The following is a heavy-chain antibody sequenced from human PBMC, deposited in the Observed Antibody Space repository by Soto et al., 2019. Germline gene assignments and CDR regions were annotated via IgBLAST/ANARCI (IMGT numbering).Heavy chain of an antibody. D-gene: IGHD2-15*01. V-gene: IGHV4-30-2*01. CDR1: GGSISSGGYS. CDR3: ARDGYCSGGSCSVYSDY. Sequence: LQLQESGSGLVKPSQTLSLTCAVSGGSISSGGYSWSWIRQPPGKGLEWIGYIYHSGSTYYNPSLKSRVTISVDRSKNQFSMKLSSVTAADTAVYYCARDGYCSGGSCSVYSDYWGQGTLVTVSS. J-gene: IGHJ4*02. CDR2: IYHSGST.